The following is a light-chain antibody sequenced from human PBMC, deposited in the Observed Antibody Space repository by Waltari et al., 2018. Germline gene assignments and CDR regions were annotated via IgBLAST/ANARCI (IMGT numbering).Light chain of an antibody. J-gene: IGLJ1*01. V-gene: IGLV2-14*01. CDR1: SSDIGPYHY. CDR2: AVN. Sequence: QSALTQPASVSGSPVQSIPISCPGTSSDIGPYHYVSWYHHRPVHAPNLMIYAVNNRPSWVSSRFSGSKSGNTASLTISGLQSEDEAEYYCSSYRSSVIYVFGTGTKVTVL. CDR3: SSYRSSVIYV.